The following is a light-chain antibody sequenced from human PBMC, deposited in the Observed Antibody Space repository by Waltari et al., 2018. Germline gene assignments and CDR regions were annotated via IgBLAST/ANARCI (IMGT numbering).Light chain of an antibody. CDR2: KIS. J-gene: IGKJ2*01. V-gene: IGKV2-30*02. CDR3: MQGSHWPRT. CDR1: QSPVHSDGITY. Sequence: DVVLTQSPLFLPVTLGQPASMSCRSSQSPVHSDGITYLNWFHQRPGRSPRRLIYKISRRESGVPDRFSGSGSGTDFTLKISRVEAEDVGVYYCMQGSHWPRTFGQGTKLEI.